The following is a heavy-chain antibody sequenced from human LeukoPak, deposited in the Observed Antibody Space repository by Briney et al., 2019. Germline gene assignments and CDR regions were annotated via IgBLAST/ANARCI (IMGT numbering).Heavy chain of an antibody. CDR1: GYTFTGYY. CDR2: INPNSGGT. V-gene: IGHV1-2*02. D-gene: IGHD2-21*01. Sequence: ASVKVSCKASGYTFTGYYMHWVRQAPGQGLEWMGWINPNSGGTNYAQKFQGRVTMTRDTSISTAYMELSRLRSDDTAVYYCARGMVVIAINCAFDIWGQGTMVTVSS. CDR3: ARGMVVIAINCAFDI. J-gene: IGHJ3*02.